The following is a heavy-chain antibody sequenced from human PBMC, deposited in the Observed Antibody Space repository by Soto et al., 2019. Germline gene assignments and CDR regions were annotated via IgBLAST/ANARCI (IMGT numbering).Heavy chain of an antibody. D-gene: IGHD6-19*01. Sequence: ASVEASCKASGYNFTSYGISCVRQAPGQGLEWMGWISAYHGNTDYAQKLQGRVTMTTDTSTSTAYMELRSLRSDDTAVYYCARELDSGWYGNESWGRGTLVPVCS. CDR2: ISAYHGNT. V-gene: IGHV1-18*01. J-gene: IGHJ1*01. CDR1: GYNFTSYG. CDR3: ARELDSGWYGNES.